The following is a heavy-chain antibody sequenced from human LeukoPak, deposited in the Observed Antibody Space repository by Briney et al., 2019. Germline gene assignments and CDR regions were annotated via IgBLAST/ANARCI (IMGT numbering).Heavy chain of an antibody. D-gene: IGHD1-26*01. V-gene: IGHV4-39*01. CDR2: IYYSGNT. CDR1: GGSISTYTYF. Sequence: SETLSLTCTVSGGSISTYTYFWGWIRQSPGKGLEWIGSIYYSGNTNYNPSLQSRVTISVDTSKNQFSLNLKSVTAADMAVYYCARHVEYSGSYYPRKSYYYMDVWGKGTTVTVSS. CDR3: ARHVEYSGSYYPRKSYYYMDV. J-gene: IGHJ6*03.